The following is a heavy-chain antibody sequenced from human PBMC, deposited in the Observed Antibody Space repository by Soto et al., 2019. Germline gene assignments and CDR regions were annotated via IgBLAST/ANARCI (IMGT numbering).Heavy chain of an antibody. V-gene: IGHV3-74*01. CDR3: GRGDGDCHGGNGYLGRH. J-gene: IGHJ4*02. CDR2: IKSDGSGT. CDR1: GFTFSSYW. D-gene: IGHD5-18*01. Sequence: EVQLVESGGGLVQPGESLTLSCAASGFTFSSYWMHWVRQAPGKGLVWVSRIKSDGSGTYYADSVKGRLTISRDNAKNTVYLEMNRLGVEDTGVYFCGRGDGDCHGGNGYLGRHWGQGTLVTVSS.